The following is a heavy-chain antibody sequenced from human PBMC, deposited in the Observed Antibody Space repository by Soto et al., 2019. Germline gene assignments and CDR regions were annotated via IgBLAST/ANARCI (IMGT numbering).Heavy chain of an antibody. J-gene: IGHJ3*02. V-gene: IGHV1-58*02. CDR2: IVVGSVNT. CDR1: GFTFTSSA. CDR3: AAGRGRGSSSI. D-gene: IGHD6-6*01. Sequence: GASVKVSCKASGFTFTSSAMQWVRQARGQRLEWIGWIVVGSVNTNYAQKFQERVTITRDMSTSTAYMGLSSLRSEDTAVYYCAAGRGRGSSSIWGQGTMVTVSS.